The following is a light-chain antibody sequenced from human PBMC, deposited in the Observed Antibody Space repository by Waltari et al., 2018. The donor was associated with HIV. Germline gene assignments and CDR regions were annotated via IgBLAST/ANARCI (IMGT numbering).Light chain of an antibody. CDR3: QTWDSNSGV. CDR1: RLGYNY. J-gene: IGLJ2*01. V-gene: IGLV3-1*01. Sequence: SYELTQPPSVSVSPGQTSTITCSGDRLGYNYVSWYQQKPGQAPVLVRYEDTRRPSGIPERFSGSRSGDTATLTISGTQSMDEADFYCQTWDSNSGVFGGGTKLTVL. CDR2: EDT.